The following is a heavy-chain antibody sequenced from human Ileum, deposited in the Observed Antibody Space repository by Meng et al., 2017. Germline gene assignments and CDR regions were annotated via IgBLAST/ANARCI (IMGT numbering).Heavy chain of an antibody. V-gene: IGHV1-2*06. J-gene: IGHJ4*02. D-gene: IGHD2-2*01. CDR1: GYTFTGNN. CDR2: IYPHNGAT. CDR3: ARDVVVPAALTVRIDY. Sequence: QVPRVRSGAEVKKPGASVKVSCKTSGYTFTGNNIHWVRQAPGQGLEWMGRIYPHNGATNYAQTFQGRVTMTGDTSIATAYMELSSLRSEDTAVYYCARDVVVPAALTVRIDYWGQGTLVTVSS.